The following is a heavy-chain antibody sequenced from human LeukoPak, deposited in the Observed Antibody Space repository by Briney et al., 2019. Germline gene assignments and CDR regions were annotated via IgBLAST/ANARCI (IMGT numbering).Heavy chain of an antibody. CDR2: ISYDGSNK. Sequence: LXXXXSGFTXSSYXXHWVRXAPGKXXEGVAVISYDGSNKYYADSVKGRFTISRDNSKNTLYLQMNSLRAEDTAVYYCARDYGDLRYYFDYWGQGTLVTVSS. CDR3: ARDYGDLRYYFDY. D-gene: IGHD4-17*01. V-gene: IGHV3-30-3*01. J-gene: IGHJ4*02. CDR1: GFTXSSYX.